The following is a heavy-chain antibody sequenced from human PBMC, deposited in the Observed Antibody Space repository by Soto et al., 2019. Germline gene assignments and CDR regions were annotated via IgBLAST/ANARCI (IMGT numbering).Heavy chain of an antibody. D-gene: IGHD6-19*01. CDR1: GYTLTVYY. J-gene: IGHJ5*02. V-gene: IGHV1-2*02. CDR2: INPNSGGT. Sequence: ASVKVSCKASGYTLTVYYMHWVRQAPGQGLEWMGWINPNSGGTNYAQNFQGRVTMNRDTSISTAYMELSRLRSDDAAVYYCARGAGWDYNWFDPWGQGTLVTVSS. CDR3: ARGAGWDYNWFDP.